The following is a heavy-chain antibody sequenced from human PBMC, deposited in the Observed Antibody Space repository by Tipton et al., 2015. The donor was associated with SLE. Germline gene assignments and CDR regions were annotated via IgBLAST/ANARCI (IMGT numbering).Heavy chain of an antibody. CDR3: ARVINVRGMASPLNYFES. Sequence: TLSLTCTVSGGSISSNIYYWDWIRQPPGKGLEWIGSVHYSGSTYYNPSLESRVTISVDTSKNQFSLKLSSVTAADTAVYFCARVINVRGMASPLNYFESWGPGTLVTVSS. D-gene: IGHD3-10*01. CDR2: VHYSGST. J-gene: IGHJ4*02. CDR1: GGSISSNIYY. V-gene: IGHV4-39*07.